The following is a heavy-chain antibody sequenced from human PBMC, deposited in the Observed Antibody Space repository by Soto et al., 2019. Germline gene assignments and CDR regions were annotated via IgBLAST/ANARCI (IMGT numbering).Heavy chain of an antibody. D-gene: IGHD5-18*01. J-gene: IGHJ4*02. CDR1: GYTFTSYD. V-gene: IGHV1-8*01. CDR2: MNPNSGNT. Sequence: GASVKVSCKASGYTFTSYDINWVRQATGQGLEWMGWMNPNSGNTGYAQKFQGRVTMTRNTSISTAYMELSSLRSEDTAVYYCARFLDTAMVHGYWGQGPLVTASS. CDR3: ARFLDTAMVHGY.